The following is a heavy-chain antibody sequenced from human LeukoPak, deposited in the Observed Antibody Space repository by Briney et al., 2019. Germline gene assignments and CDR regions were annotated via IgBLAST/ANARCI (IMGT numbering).Heavy chain of an antibody. V-gene: IGHV1-69*04. CDR2: IIPILGIA. J-gene: IGHJ4*02. D-gene: IGHD2-2*01. Sequence: GASVKVSCKASGYTFTSYGISWVRQAPGQGLEWMGRIIPILGIANYAQKFQGRVTITADKSTSTAYMELSSLRSEDTAVYYCASLRDKSRDEKGYCSSTSCSYWGQGTLVTVSS. CDR1: GYTFTSYG. CDR3: ASLRDKSRDEKGYCSSTSCSY.